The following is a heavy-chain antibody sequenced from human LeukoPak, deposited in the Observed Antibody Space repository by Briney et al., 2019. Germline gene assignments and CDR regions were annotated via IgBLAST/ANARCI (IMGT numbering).Heavy chain of an antibody. CDR2: ISSSGSTI. Sequence: GGSLRLSCAASGFTFSDYYMSWIRQAPGKGLEWVSYISSSGSTIYYADSVKGRFTISRDNAKNSLYLQMNSLRAEDTAVYYCARDQAHSSSWYSYWGQGTLVTVSS. CDR1: GFTFSDYY. D-gene: IGHD6-13*01. J-gene: IGHJ4*02. CDR3: ARDQAHSSSWYSY. V-gene: IGHV3-11*04.